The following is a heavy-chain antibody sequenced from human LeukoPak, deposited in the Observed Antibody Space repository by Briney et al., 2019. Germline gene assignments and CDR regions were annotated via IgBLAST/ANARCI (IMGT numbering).Heavy chain of an antibody. Sequence: GGSLSLSCAAYGFTPSIYGMSWDRPPPGNGRGWVSAIPGRGVRTYNGDSVKGRFTISRDTSKNTVYLQMNSLRGDDTAVYYCANGAHPDSSHYYFDYWGQGALVTASS. CDR1: GFTPSIYG. J-gene: IGHJ4*02. CDR3: ANGAHPDSSHYYFDY. V-gene: IGHV3-23*01. CDR2: IPGRGVRT. D-gene: IGHD2-2*01.